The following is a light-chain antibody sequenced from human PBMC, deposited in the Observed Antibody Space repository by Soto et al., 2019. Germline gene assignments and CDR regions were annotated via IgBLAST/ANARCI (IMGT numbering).Light chain of an antibody. CDR1: QDINKY. CDR3: QQYDSLAQCT. V-gene: IGKV1-33*01. J-gene: IGKJ4*01. CDR2: GAS. Sequence: DIQMTQSPSSLSASVGDRVTITCQASQDINKYLNWYQQKPGKAPKLLIYGASNLETGVPSRFSGGGYATHFTFTITSLQPEDFPTYYCQQYDSLAQCTCGGGTKVEI.